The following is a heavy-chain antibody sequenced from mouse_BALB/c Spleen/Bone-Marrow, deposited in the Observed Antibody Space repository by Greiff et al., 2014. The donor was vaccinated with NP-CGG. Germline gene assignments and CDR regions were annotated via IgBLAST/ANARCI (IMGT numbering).Heavy chain of an antibody. CDR3: ARDAMDY. Sequence: VKLQESGAELVRPGVSVKTSCKGSGYTFTDYAMHWVKQSHAKSLEWIGVISTYYGDASYNQKFKGKATMTVDKSSSTAYMELARLTSEDSAIYYCARDAMDYWGQGTSVTVSS. CDR2: ISTYYGDA. CDR1: GYTFTDYA. V-gene: IGHV1S137*01. J-gene: IGHJ4*01.